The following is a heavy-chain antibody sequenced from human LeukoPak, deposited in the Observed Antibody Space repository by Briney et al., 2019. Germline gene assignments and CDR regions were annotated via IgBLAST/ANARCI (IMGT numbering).Heavy chain of an antibody. CDR3: ARLRAYYDSSGYLDY. V-gene: IGHV4-39*01. Sequence: SETLSLTCTVSGGSISSYYWGWIRQPPGKGLEWIGSIYYSGSTYYNPSLKSRVTISVDTSKNQFSLKLSSVTAADTAVYYCARLRAYYDSSGYLDYWGQGTLVTVSS. J-gene: IGHJ4*02. CDR2: IYYSGST. D-gene: IGHD3-22*01. CDR1: GGSISSYY.